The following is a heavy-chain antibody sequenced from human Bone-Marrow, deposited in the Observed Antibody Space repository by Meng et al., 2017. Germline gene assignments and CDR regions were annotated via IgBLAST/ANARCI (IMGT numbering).Heavy chain of an antibody. CDR3: ASLYGDSSVWYLDL. CDR2: IYYSGST. V-gene: IGHV4-31*03. D-gene: IGHD4-17*01. J-gene: IGHJ2*01. CDR1: GGSISSGNHY. Sequence: QVQLQESGPGLVTPSQTLSLTCTVSGGSISSGNHYWSWIRQHPGKGLEYIGYIYYSGSTYYNPSLKSRVIISVDTSKNQFSLRLNSVTAADTAVYYCASLYGDSSVWYLDLWGRGTLVTVSS.